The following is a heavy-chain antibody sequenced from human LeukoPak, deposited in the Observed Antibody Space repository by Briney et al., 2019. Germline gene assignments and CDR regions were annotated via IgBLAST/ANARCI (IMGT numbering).Heavy chain of an antibody. CDR3: AKDGGSSWYGFDY. J-gene: IGHJ4*02. CDR1: GFNFSGYE. Sequence: PGGSLRLSCAASGFNFSGYEMNWVRQAPGKGLEWVAVISYDGSNKYYADSVKGRFTISRDNSKNTLYLQMNSLRAEDTAVYYCAKDGGSSWYGFDYWGQGTLVTVSS. V-gene: IGHV3-30*18. CDR2: ISYDGSNK. D-gene: IGHD6-13*01.